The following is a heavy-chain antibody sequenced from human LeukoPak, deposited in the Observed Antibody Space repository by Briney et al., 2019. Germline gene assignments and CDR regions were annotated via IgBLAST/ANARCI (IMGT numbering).Heavy chain of an antibody. CDR3: ARENRITIFGVVITDLDY. J-gene: IGHJ4*02. Sequence: GASVEVSCKASGYTFTSYGISWVRQAPGQELEWMGWISAYNGNTNYAQKLQGRVTMTTDTSTSTAYMELRSLRSDDTAVYYCARENRITIFGVVITDLDYWGQGTLVTVSS. D-gene: IGHD3-3*01. V-gene: IGHV1-18*01. CDR1: GYTFTSYG. CDR2: ISAYNGNT.